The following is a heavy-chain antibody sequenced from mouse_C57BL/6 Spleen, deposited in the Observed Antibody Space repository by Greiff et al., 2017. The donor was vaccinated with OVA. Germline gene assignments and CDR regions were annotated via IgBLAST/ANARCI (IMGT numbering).Heavy chain of an antibody. J-gene: IGHJ2*01. CDR3: ARYYSGPFDY. V-gene: IGHV1-42*01. Sequence: VQLKQSGPEPVKPGASVKISCKASGYSFTGSYMNWVKQSPEKILEWIGEINPSTGGTTYNQKFKAKATLTVEQSSSPAYMQLKNLTAEDSAVYYCARYYSGPFDYWGQGTTLTVSS. D-gene: IGHD1-1*01. CDR1: GYSFTGSY. CDR2: INPSTGGT.